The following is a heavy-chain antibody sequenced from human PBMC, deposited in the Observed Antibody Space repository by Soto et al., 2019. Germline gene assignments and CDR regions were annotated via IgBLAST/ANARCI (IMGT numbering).Heavy chain of an antibody. V-gene: IGHV3-23*01. J-gene: IGHJ4*02. CDR2: ISGGGDTK. D-gene: IGHD3-10*01. CDR1: GFTFNNYA. CDR3: AKGRGGSGSLTPRVDF. Sequence: EVQLLESGGGLVQPGGSLRLSCAASGFTFNNYAMTWVRQAPGKGLEWVSAISGGGDTKSYADSVKGRFTVSRDGSKNTLYLQMGSLRAEDTALYYCAKGRGGSGSLTPRVDFWGQGTLVTVSS.